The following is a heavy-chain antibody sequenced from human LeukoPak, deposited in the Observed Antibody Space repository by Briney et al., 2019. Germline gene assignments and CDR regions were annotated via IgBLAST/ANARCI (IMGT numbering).Heavy chain of an antibody. J-gene: IGHJ4*02. CDR1: GGSISSSSYY. CDR3: ATYYDYVWGSPIDY. V-gene: IGHV4-39*01. Sequence: KPSETLSLNCTVSGGSISSSSYYWGWIRQPPGKGLEWIGSIYYSGSTYYNPSLKSRVTISVDTSKNQFSLKLSSVTAADTAVYYCATYYDYVWGSPIDYWGQGTLVTVSS. CDR2: IYYSGST. D-gene: IGHD3-16*01.